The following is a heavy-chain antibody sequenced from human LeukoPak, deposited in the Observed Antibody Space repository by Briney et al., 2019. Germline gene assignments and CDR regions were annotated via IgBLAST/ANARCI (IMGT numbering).Heavy chain of an antibody. D-gene: IGHD3-22*01. CDR1: GFTFTTYW. CDR2: INQDGTEK. Sequence: GGSLRLSCAASGFTFTTYWMTWVRQAPGKGLEWVANINQDGTEKYYVDSVKGRFTISRDNAKNSLYLQMNSLRAEDTAVYYCAREAVYYDSSGYYFQRYYYYYMDVWGKGTTVTISS. J-gene: IGHJ6*03. CDR3: AREAVYYDSSGYYFQRYYYYYMDV. V-gene: IGHV3-7*01.